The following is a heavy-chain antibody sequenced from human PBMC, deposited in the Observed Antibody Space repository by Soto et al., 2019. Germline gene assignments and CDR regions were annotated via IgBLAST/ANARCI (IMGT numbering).Heavy chain of an antibody. V-gene: IGHV3-13*01. J-gene: IGHJ6*02. CDR2: IGSAGDT. CDR3: AREVAVVPAAMDYLYGMDV. CDR1: GFTFSSYD. D-gene: IGHD2-2*01. Sequence: PGGSLRLSCAASGFTFSSYDMHWVRQAAGKGLEWVSGIGSAGDTYYQGSVKGRFTISRENAKNSLYLQMNSLRAEDAAVYYYAREVAVVPAAMDYLYGMDVWGQGTTVTVSS.